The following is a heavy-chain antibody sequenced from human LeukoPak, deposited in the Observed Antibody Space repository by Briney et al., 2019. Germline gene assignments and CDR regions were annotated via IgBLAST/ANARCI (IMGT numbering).Heavy chain of an antibody. CDR3: ARVNDAYYSYYYMDV. V-gene: IGHV1-18*01. Sequence: GASVKVSCKASGYTFTSYGISWVRQAPGQGLEWMGWISTYNGNTNYAQKFQGRVTMTTDTSTSTAYMDLRSLRSDDTAVYYCARVNDAYYSYYYMDVWGKGTTVTISS. J-gene: IGHJ6*03. CDR1: GYTFTSYG. CDR2: ISTYNGNT. D-gene: IGHD2-2*01.